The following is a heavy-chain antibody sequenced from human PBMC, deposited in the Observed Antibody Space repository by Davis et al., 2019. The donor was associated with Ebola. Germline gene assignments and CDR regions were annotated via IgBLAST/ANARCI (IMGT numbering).Heavy chain of an antibody. CDR1: GDSISSYY. Sequence: PSETLSLTCTVSGDSISSYYWSWIRQPPGKGLEWIGYIYYSGSTNYNPSLKSRVTISVDTSKNQFSLKLSSVTAADTAVYYCARAGGQQLAQLYYYYYGMDVWGQGTTVTVSS. V-gene: IGHV4-59*01. CDR3: ARAGGQQLAQLYYYYYGMDV. J-gene: IGHJ6*02. D-gene: IGHD6-13*01. CDR2: IYYSGST.